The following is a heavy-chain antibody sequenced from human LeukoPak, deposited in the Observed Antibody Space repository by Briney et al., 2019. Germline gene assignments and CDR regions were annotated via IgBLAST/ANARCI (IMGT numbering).Heavy chain of an antibody. J-gene: IGHJ6*02. CDR3: ARGQYYYDSSGYYFEGMDV. CDR1: GYTFTSYA. D-gene: IGHD3-22*01. CDR2: INAGNGNT. V-gene: IGHV1-3*01. Sequence: ASVKDSCMASGYTFTSYAMHWVRQAPGQRLEWMGWINAGNGNTKYSQKLQGRVTITRDTSASTAYMELSSLRSEDTAVYYCARGQYYYDSSGYYFEGMDVWGQGTTVTVSS.